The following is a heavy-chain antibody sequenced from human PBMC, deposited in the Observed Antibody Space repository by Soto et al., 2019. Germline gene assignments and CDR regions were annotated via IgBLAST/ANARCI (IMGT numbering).Heavy chain of an antibody. J-gene: IGHJ4*02. D-gene: IGHD5-18*01. CDR1: GFTFSSYG. CDR2: ISYDGSNK. V-gene: IGHV3-30*18. CDR3: AKDFPLMALPGPRGKVLPDY. Sequence: GGSLRLSCAASGFTFSSYGMHWVRQAPGKGLEWVAVISYDGSNKYYADSVKGRFTISRDNSKNTLYLQMNSLRAEDTAVYYCAKDFPLMALPGPRGKVLPDYWGQGSLVPVSS.